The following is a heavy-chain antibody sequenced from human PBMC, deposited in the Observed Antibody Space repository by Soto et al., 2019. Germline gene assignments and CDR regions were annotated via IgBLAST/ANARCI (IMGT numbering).Heavy chain of an antibody. CDR1: GGTFSSDT. V-gene: IGHV1-69*02. Sequence: QVQLVQSGAEVKKPGSSVKVSCKASGGTFSSDTISWVRQARGQGLEWMGRIIPILGIANYAQKFQGRVTITADKSTSTAYMELSSLRSEDTAVYYCARDDGLAYCGGDCYSWGQGTLVTVSS. CDR3: ARDDGLAYCGGDCYS. D-gene: IGHD2-21*02. J-gene: IGHJ4*02. CDR2: IIPILGIA.